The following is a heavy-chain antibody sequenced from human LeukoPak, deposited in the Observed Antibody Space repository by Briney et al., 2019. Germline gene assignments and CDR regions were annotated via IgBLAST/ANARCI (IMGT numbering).Heavy chain of an antibody. CDR2: ISAYNGNT. D-gene: IGHD3-9*01. Sequence: ASVKVSCKASGYTFTSYGISWVRQAPGQGLEWMGWISAYNGNTNYAQKLQGRVTMTTDTSTSTAYMELRSLRSDDTAVYYCARATYYDIFTGPRGFEFDYWGQGTLVTVSS. CDR3: ARATYYDIFTGPRGFEFDY. CDR1: GYTFTSYG. J-gene: IGHJ4*02. V-gene: IGHV1-18*01.